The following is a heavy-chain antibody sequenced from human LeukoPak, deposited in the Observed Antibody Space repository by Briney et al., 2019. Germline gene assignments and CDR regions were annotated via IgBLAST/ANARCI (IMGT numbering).Heavy chain of an antibody. Sequence: GGSLRLSRAASGFTFSSYGMHWVREAPGKGLEWVAFIRYDGSNKYYADSVKGRFTISRDNAKNSLYLQMNSLRAEDTAVYYCARDYYDILTGYLYYYYMYVWGKGTTVTVSS. CDR1: GFTFSSYG. D-gene: IGHD3-9*01. J-gene: IGHJ6*03. CDR3: ARDYYDILTGYLYYYYMYV. V-gene: IGHV3-30*02. CDR2: IRYDGSNK.